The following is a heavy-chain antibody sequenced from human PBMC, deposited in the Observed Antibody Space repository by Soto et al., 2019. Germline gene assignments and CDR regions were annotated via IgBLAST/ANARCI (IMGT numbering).Heavy chain of an antibody. CDR2: ISGSGGST. CDR1: GFTFGSYA. D-gene: IGHD6-13*01. CDR3: AKVRQQLETYYFDY. Sequence: GGSLRLSCAASGFTFGSYAMSWVRQAPGKGLEWVSAISGSGGSTYYADSVKGRFTISRDNSKNTLYLQMNSLRAEDTAVYYCAKVRQQLETYYFDYWGQGTLVTSPQ. V-gene: IGHV3-23*01. J-gene: IGHJ4*02.